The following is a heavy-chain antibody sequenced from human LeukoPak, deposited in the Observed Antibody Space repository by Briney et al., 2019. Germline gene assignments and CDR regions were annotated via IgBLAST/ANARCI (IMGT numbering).Heavy chain of an antibody. Sequence: GGSLRLSCAGSGFTFSSYNMNWVRQAPGKGLEWVSSISTSSSYIYYTDSVKGRFTISRDNAKNSLYLQMNSLRAGDTAVYYWARASFDYWGQGTLVTVSS. CDR2: ISTSSSYI. V-gene: IGHV3-21*01. CDR1: GFTFSSYN. J-gene: IGHJ4*02. CDR3: ARASFDY.